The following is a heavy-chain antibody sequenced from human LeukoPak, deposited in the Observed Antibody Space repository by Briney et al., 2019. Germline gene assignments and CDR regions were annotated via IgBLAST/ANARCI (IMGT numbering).Heavy chain of an antibody. J-gene: IGHJ4*02. V-gene: IGHV3-33*01. Sequence: GGSLRLSCAASGFTFSSYGMHWVRQAPGKGLEWVAVIWYDGSNKYYADSVKRRFTISRDNSKNTLYLQMNSLRAEDTAVYYCARELTGIAAALDYWGQGTLVTVSS. CDR3: ARELTGIAAALDY. CDR2: IWYDGSNK. D-gene: IGHD6-13*01. CDR1: GFTFSSYG.